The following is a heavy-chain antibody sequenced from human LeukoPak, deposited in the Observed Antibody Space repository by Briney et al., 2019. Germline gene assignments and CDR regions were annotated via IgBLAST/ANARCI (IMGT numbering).Heavy chain of an antibody. CDR3: ARRQGCSSTSCPPDY. Sequence: PGESLKISCRGSGYSFTTYWIGWVRQMPGKGLEWMGIIYPGDSDARYTPSFQGQVTMSVDKSMKTAYLQWSSLKASDTAMYYCARRQGCSSTSCPPDYWGQGTPVTVSP. CDR2: IYPGDSDA. J-gene: IGHJ4*02. V-gene: IGHV5-51*01. CDR1: GYSFTTYW. D-gene: IGHD2-2*01.